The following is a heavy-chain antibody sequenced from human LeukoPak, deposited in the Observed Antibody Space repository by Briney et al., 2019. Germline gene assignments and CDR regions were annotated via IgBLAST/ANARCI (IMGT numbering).Heavy chain of an antibody. D-gene: IGHD3-10*01. J-gene: IGHJ4*02. CDR2: IMGDGSQI. Sequence: GGSLRLSCAASGFTFSTYWMSWVRQAPGKGLEWVANIMGDGSQIYYVGSVRGRFTISRDNAKKLVHLQMDALRAEDTAIYYCTCAEGFGKLSFSFDYWGQGIQVTVSS. CDR1: GFTFSTYW. CDR3: TCAEGFGKLSFSFDY. V-gene: IGHV3-7*03.